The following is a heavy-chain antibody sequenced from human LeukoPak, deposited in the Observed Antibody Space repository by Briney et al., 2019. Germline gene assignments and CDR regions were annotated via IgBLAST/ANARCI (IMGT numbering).Heavy chain of an antibody. CDR2: IYPGDSDT. Sequence: RGESLKISCKGSGYSFTSYWIGWVRQMPGKGLEWMGIIYPGDSDTRYSPSFQGQVTISANKSISTAYLQWSSLKASDTAMYYCARLDVVVVAASSYYFDYWGQGTLVTVSS. V-gene: IGHV5-51*01. CDR1: GYSFTSYW. CDR3: ARLDVVVVAASSYYFDY. J-gene: IGHJ4*02. D-gene: IGHD2-15*01.